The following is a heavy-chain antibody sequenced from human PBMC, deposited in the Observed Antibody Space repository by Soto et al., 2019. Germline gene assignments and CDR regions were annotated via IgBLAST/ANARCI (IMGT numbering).Heavy chain of an antibody. CDR1: GFTFSSYA. D-gene: IGHD6-13*01. CDR2: ISGSGGST. Sequence: GGSLRLSCAASGFTFSSYAMSWVRQAPGKGLEWVSAISGSGGSTYYADSVKGRFTISRDNSKNTLYLQMNSLRAEDTAVYYCARDLPHSSSWYYCEYWGQGTLVTVSS. CDR3: ARDLPHSSSWYYCEY. V-gene: IGHV3-23*01. J-gene: IGHJ4*02.